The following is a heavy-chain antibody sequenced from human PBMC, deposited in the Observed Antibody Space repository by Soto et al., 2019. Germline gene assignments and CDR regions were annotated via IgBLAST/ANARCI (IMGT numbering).Heavy chain of an antibody. CDR2: IYPGDSDT. V-gene: IGHV5-51*01. CDR1: GYSFTSYW. D-gene: IGHD5-18*01. CDR3: ARGAGTAINYYYGMDV. Sequence: GESLKISCKGSGYSFTSYWIGWVRQMPGKGLEWMGIIYPGDSDTRYSPSSQGQVTISADKSISTAYLQWSSLKASDTAMYYCARGAGTAINYYYGMDVWGQGTTVTVSS. J-gene: IGHJ6*02.